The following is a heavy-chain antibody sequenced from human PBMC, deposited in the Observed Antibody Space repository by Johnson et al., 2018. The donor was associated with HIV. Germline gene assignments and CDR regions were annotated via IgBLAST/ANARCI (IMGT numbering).Heavy chain of an antibody. Sequence: VQLVESGGGLVQPGGSLRLSCAASGFTVSSNYMSWVRQAPGKGLEWVSIIYSGGSTYYADSVKGRFTISRDNSKNTMYLQMQSLRPEDQAVYYCAKDLRKSECEEWASDYYDFGRDYLCQDPRGVVGAVDVWGHGSLVTVSS. D-gene: IGHD3-3*01. CDR1: GFTVSSNY. CDR2: IYSGGST. CDR3: AKDLRKSECEEWASDYYDFGRDYLCQDPRGVVGAVDV. J-gene: IGHJ3*01. V-gene: IGHV3-66*02.